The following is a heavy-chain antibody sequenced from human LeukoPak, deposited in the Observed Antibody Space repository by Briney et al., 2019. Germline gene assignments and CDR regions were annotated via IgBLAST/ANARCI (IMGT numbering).Heavy chain of an antibody. Sequence: GGSLRLSCAASGFTFSSYAMHWVRQAPGKGLEYVSAISSNGGSTYYANSVKGRFTISRDNSKNTLYLQMGSLRAEDTAVYYCAREGYSYGYDYWGQGTLVTVSS. CDR3: AREGYSYGYDY. V-gene: IGHV3-64*01. J-gene: IGHJ4*02. CDR1: GFTFSSYA. D-gene: IGHD5-18*01. CDR2: ISSNGGST.